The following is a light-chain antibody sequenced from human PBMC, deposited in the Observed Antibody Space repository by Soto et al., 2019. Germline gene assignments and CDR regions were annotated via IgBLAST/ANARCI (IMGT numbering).Light chain of an antibody. V-gene: IGLV1-40*01. J-gene: IGLJ1*01. CDR3: QSYDSSLRGRV. Sequence: QSVLTQPPSVSGAPGQRVTISCTGSSSNIGAGYDVHWYQQLPGTAPKLLIYGNCNRPSGVPDRFSGSKSGTSASLAITGLQAEDEADYYCQSYDSSLRGRVFGTGTKVTVL. CDR2: GNC. CDR1: SSNIGAGYD.